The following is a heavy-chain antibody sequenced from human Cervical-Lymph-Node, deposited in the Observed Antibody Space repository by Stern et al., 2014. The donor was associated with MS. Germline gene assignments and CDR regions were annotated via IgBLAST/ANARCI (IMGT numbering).Heavy chain of an antibody. CDR1: GYTFTGHY. D-gene: IGHD1-26*01. V-gene: IGHV1-2*02. CDR3: ARWDTTVWFDP. CDR2: INPDSGDT. Sequence: QMQLVQSGAEVKKSGASVRVSCKALGYTFTGHYIHWVRQAPGQGLEWMGWINPDSGDTKYAHNFQGRVTMTRDTSITTVYMELTRLRSDDTALYYCARWDTTVWFDPWGQGTLVTVSS. J-gene: IGHJ5*02.